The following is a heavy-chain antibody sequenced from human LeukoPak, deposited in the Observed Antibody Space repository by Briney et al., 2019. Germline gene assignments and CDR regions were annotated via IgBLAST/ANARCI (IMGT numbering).Heavy chain of an antibody. CDR2: IVVGSGNT. Sequence: GASVKVSCKASGFTFTSSAVQWVRQARGQRLEWIGWIVVGSGNTNYAQKFRERVTITRDMSTSTAYMELSSLRSEDTAVYYCARVPYSSGWFRRLDYWGQGTLVTVSS. CDR1: GFTFTSSA. V-gene: IGHV1-58*01. D-gene: IGHD6-19*01. CDR3: ARVPYSSGWFRRLDY. J-gene: IGHJ4*02.